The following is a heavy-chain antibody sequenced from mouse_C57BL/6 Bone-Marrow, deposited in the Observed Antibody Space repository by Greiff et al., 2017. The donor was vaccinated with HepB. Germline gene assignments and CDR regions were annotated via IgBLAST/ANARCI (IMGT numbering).Heavy chain of an antibody. CDR3: ARNYGSSRPNWFAY. Sequence: VQLQQSGPELVKPGASVKISCKASGYTFTDYYMNWVKQSHGKSLEWIGDINPNNGGTSYNQKFKGKATLTVDKSSSTAYMELRSLTSEDSAVYYCARNYGSSRPNWFAYWGQGTLVTVSA. CDR2: INPNNGGT. CDR1: GYTFTDYY. V-gene: IGHV1-26*01. D-gene: IGHD1-1*01. J-gene: IGHJ3*01.